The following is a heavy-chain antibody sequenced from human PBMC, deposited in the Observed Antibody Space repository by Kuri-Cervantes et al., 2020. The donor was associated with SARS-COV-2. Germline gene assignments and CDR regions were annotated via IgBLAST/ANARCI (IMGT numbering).Heavy chain of an antibody. CDR1: VFTFGVYW. V-gene: IGHV3-7*01. CDR3: ARDSPEVIVVVLAAMDPYYFDY. D-gene: IGHD2-2*01. Sequence: GESLQISCAAFVFTFGVYWMTWGRQAPGKGLEWVGNIKEDGSQRYYVDSVKGRFTISRDNSKNTLYLQINSLRAEDTAVYYCARDSPEVIVVVLAAMDPYYFDYWGQGTLVTVSS. CDR2: IKEDGSQR. J-gene: IGHJ4*02.